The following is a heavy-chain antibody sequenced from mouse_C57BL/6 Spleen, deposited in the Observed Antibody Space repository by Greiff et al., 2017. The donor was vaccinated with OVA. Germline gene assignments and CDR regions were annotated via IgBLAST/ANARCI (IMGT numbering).Heavy chain of an antibody. D-gene: IGHD3-2*02. CDR3: ARQADSSGYPYAMDY. V-gene: IGHV5-16*01. CDR2: INYDGSST. CDR1: GFTFSDYY. J-gene: IGHJ4*01. Sequence: EVQLVESEGGLVQPGSSMKLSCTASGFTFSDYYMAWVRQVPEKGLEWVANINYDGSSTYYLDSLKSRFIISRDNAKNILYLQMSSLKSEDTATYYCARQADSSGYPYAMDYWGQGTSVTVSS.